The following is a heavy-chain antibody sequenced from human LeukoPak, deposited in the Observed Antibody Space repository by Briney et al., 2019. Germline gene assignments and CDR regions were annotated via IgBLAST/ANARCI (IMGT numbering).Heavy chain of an antibody. Sequence: SVKVSCKASGGTFSSYAISWVRQAPGQGLEWMGGIIPIFSTANYAQKFQGRVTITADESTSTAYMELSSLRSEDTAVYYCARLPEPVWSGTQSDAFDIWGQGTMVTVSS. V-gene: IGHV1-69*13. CDR1: GGTFSSYA. CDR3: ARLPEPVWSGTQSDAFDI. J-gene: IGHJ3*02. D-gene: IGHD3-3*01. CDR2: IIPIFSTA.